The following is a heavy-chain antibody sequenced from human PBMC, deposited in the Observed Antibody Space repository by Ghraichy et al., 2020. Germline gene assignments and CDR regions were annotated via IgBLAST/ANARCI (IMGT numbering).Heavy chain of an antibody. V-gene: IGHV4-39*01. CDR3: ANEGYSGYVRYFDY. Sequence: SETLSLTCTVSGGSISSSSYYWGWIRQPPGKGLEWIGSIYYSGSTYYNPSLKSRVTISVDTSKNQFSLKLSSVTAADTAVYYCANEGYSGYVRYFDYWGQGTLVTVSS. D-gene: IGHD5-12*01. CDR1: GGSISSSSYY. J-gene: IGHJ4*02. CDR2: IYYSGST.